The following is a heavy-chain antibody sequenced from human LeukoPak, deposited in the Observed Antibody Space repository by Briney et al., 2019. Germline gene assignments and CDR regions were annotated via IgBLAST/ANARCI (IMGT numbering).Heavy chain of an antibody. V-gene: IGHV1-18*01. J-gene: IGHJ1*01. CDR1: GYTFTSYG. CDR3: ARDHAYYYDSSGYEQYFQH. Sequence: EASVKVSCKASGYTFTSYGISWVRQAPRQGLEWMGWISAYNGNTNYAQKLQGGVTMTTDTSTSTAYMELRSLRSDDTAVYYCARDHAYYYDSSGYEQYFQHWGQGTLVTVSS. CDR2: ISAYNGNT. D-gene: IGHD3-22*01.